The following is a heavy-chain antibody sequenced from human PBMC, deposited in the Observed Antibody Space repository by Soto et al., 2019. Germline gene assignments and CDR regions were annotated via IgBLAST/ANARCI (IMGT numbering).Heavy chain of an antibody. J-gene: IGHJ4*02. CDR1: GGTFSSYA. CDR2: IIPIFGTA. D-gene: IGHD4-17*01. Sequence: SVKVSCKASGGTFSSYAISWVRQAPGQGLEWMGGIIPIFGTANYAQKFQGRVTITADESTSTAYMELRSLRSDDTAVYYCARGGRGVTTLYYFDYWGQGTLVTVSS. V-gene: IGHV1-69*13. CDR3: ARGGRGVTTLYYFDY.